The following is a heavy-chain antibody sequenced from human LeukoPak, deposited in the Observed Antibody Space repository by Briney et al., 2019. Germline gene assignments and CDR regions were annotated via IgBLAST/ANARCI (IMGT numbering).Heavy chain of an antibody. CDR1: GGSVSSGSYY. CDR3: ARSKMGYTTGWAY. J-gene: IGHJ4*02. D-gene: IGHD6-19*01. Sequence: SETLSLTCTVSGGSVSSGSYYWSWIRQPPGKGLEWIGYIYYSGSTNYNPSLKSRVTISVDTSKNQFSLKLSSVTAADTAVYYCARSKMGYTTGWAYWGQGTLVTVSS. V-gene: IGHV4-61*01. CDR2: IYYSGST.